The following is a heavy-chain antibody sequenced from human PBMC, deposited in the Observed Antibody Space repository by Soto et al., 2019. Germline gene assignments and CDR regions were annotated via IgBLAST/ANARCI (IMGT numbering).Heavy chain of an antibody. CDR3: AMKTYRSGSDYYYGMDV. CDR1: GGTFSSYA. Sequence: QVQLVQSGAEVKKPGSSVKVSCKASGGTFSSYAISWVRQAPGQVLEWMGGIIPIFGTANYAQKFQGRVTITADESTSPAYMEMSSLRSEDTAVYYWAMKTYRSGSDYYYGMDVWGQGTTVTVSS. D-gene: IGHD3-10*01. J-gene: IGHJ6*02. V-gene: IGHV1-69*12. CDR2: IIPIFGTA.